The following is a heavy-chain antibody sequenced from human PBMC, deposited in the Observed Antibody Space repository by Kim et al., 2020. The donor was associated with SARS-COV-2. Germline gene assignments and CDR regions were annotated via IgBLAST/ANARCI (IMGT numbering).Heavy chain of an antibody. CDR3: ARVAGWGMDV. D-gene: IGHD2-15*01. V-gene: IGHV4-59*01. J-gene: IGHJ6*02. CDR2: ST. Sequence: STNHNPSLKSRVTISVDTSKNQFSLKLSSVTAADTAVYYCARVAGWGMDVWGQGTTVTVS.